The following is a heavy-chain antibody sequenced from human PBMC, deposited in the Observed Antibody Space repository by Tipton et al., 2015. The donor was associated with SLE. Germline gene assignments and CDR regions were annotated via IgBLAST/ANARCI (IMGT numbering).Heavy chain of an antibody. Sequence: QVQLVQSGAEVKKPGSSVKVSCKASGGTFSSYAISWVRQAPGQGLEWMGRIIPILGIANYAQKFQGRVTITADKSTSTAYMELSSLRSEDTAVYYCARERGNSGYGGLAYWGQGTLVTVSS. CDR3: ARERGNSGYGGLAY. V-gene: IGHV1-69*09. CDR2: IIPILGIA. CDR1: GGTFSSYA. J-gene: IGHJ4*02. D-gene: IGHD5-12*01.